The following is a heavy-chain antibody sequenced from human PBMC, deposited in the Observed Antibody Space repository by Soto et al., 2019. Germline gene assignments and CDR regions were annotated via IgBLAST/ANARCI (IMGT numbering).Heavy chain of an antibody. CDR3: VRDGPKTFRGWFDP. CDR1: GASISGFY. J-gene: IGHJ5*02. Sequence: SETLSLTCTVSGASISGFYWSWIRKSAGKGLEWIGRIYATGTTDYNPSLKSRVMMSVDTSKKQFSLRLRSVTAADTAVYYCVRDGPKTFRGWFDPWRQGISVTVSS. CDR2: IYATGTT. V-gene: IGHV4-4*07. D-gene: IGHD3-10*01.